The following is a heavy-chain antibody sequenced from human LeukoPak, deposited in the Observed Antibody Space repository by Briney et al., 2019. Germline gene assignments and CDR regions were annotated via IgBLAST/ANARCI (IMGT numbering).Heavy chain of an antibody. CDR2: INPNSGGT. Sequence: ASVKVSCRASGYTFTSYDINWVRQAPGQGLEWMGWINPNSGGTNYAQKFQGRVTMTRDTSISTAYMELSRLRSDDTAVYYCARDLSQDWLAPREGMDVWGQGTTVTVSS. J-gene: IGHJ6*02. V-gene: IGHV1-2*02. CDR1: GYTFTSYD. D-gene: IGHD3/OR15-3a*01. CDR3: ARDLSQDWLAPREGMDV.